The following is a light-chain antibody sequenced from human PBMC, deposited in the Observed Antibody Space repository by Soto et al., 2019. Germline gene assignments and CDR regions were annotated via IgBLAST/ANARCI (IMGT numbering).Light chain of an antibody. Sequence: EIVLTQSPGPLSLSPGERATLSCRASQSVSSNYLAWYQQKPGQAPRFLIYDASSRATGIPDRFSGSGSGTDFTLTISRLEPEDVAVYYCQQYGSSPLTFGGGTKVEIK. J-gene: IGKJ4*01. V-gene: IGKV3-20*01. CDR1: QSVSSNY. CDR2: DAS. CDR3: QQYGSSPLT.